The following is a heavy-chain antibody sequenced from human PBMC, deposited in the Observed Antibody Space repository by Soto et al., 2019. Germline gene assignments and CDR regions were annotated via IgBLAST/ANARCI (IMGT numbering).Heavy chain of an antibody. CDR3: AKESVGAAAGTFGLYFDY. D-gene: IGHD6-13*01. CDR2: ISGSGGST. J-gene: IGHJ4*02. V-gene: IGHV3-23*01. CDR1: GFTFSSYA. Sequence: GGSLRLSCAASGFTFSSYAMSWVRQAPGKGLEWVSAISGSGGSTYYADSVKGRFTISRDNSKNTLYLQMNSLRAEDTAVYYCAKESVGAAAGTFGLYFDYWGQGTLVTVSS.